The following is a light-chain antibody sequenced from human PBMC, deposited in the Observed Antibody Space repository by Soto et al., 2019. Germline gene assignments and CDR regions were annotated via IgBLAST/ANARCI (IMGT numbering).Light chain of an antibody. CDR2: DVS. V-gene: IGLV2-11*01. CDR1: SSDVGGYTY. Sequence: QSALTQPRSVSGSPGQSVSISCTGTSSDVGGYTYVSWYQQHPGKAPKVMIYDVSKRPSGVPDRFSGSKSGNTASLTISGLQSEDEADYYCAAWDDSLSGHELFGGGTKVTVL. J-gene: IGLJ2*01. CDR3: AAWDDSLSGHEL.